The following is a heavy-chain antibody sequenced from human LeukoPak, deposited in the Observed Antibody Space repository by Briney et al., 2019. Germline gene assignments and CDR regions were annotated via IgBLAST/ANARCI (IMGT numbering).Heavy chain of an antibody. D-gene: IGHD6-19*01. J-gene: IGHJ5*02. CDR2: INHSGST. CDR3: ARSGRWQWLENNWFDP. Sequence: PSETLSLTCAVNGGSFSGYYWSWIRQPPGKGLGWIGEINHSGSTNYNPSLKSRVTISVDTSKDQFSLKLSSVTAADTAVYYCARSGRWQWLENNWFDPWGQGTLVTVSS. CDR1: GGSFSGYY. V-gene: IGHV4-34*01.